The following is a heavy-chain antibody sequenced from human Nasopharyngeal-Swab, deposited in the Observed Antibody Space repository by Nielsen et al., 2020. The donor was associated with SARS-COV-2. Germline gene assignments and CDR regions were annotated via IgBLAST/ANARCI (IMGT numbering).Heavy chain of an antibody. CDR3: ANRMPTVGATRYYCFDS. J-gene: IGHJ4*02. Sequence: GESLKISFAASGFTFSSYAMSWVRQAPGKGLEWVSAISGSGGSTYYADSVKGRFTISRDNSKNTLYLQMNSLRAEDTAVYYCANRMPTVGATRYYCFDSWGQGTLVTVSS. CDR1: GFTFSSYA. V-gene: IGHV3-23*01. D-gene: IGHD1-26*01. CDR2: ISGSGGST.